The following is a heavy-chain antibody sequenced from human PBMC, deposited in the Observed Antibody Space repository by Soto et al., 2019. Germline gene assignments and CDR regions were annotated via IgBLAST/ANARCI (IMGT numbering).Heavy chain of an antibody. CDR1: GYSFTSYW. Sequence: HGESRKVSCKGSGYSFTSYWIGWVRQMPGNSLEWVGIIYPGDSVTRYSPCFQGQVVISADKSISTAFLPWSSLKATHSPMSYLARRKAAADGDYWGQGTLVIVS. D-gene: IGHD6-13*01. CDR2: IYPGDSVT. V-gene: IGHV5-51*01. J-gene: IGHJ4*02. CDR3: ARRKAAADGDY.